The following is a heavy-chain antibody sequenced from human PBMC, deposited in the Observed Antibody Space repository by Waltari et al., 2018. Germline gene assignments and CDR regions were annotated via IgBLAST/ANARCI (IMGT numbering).Heavy chain of an antibody. D-gene: IGHD3-10*01. Sequence: QVQLVQSGAEVQKPGASVTVSCKASGYTFTGDYMHWVPHALCQGLGWRGWINPNSGGKKYAQKVQGRVTMTRDTSISTAYMELSRLRSDDTAVYYCAREAMVRGVIIPSDWFDPWGQGTLVTVSS. J-gene: IGHJ5*02. CDR3: AREAMVRGVIIPSDWFDP. CDR2: INPNSGGK. V-gene: IGHV1-2*02. CDR1: GYTFTGDY.